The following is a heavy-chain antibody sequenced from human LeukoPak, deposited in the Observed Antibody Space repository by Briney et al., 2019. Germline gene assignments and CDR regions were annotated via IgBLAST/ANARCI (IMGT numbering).Heavy chain of an antibody. D-gene: IGHD5-18*01. Sequence: SETLSLTCTVSGGSISSYYWSWIRQPPGKGLEWIGYIYYSGSTNYNPSLKSRVTISVDTSKNQFSLKLSSVTAADTAVYYCARTGYSYGPGPYYFDHWGQGTLVTVSS. CDR2: IYYSGST. V-gene: IGHV4-59*01. CDR3: ARTGYSYGPGPYYFDH. CDR1: GGSISSYY. J-gene: IGHJ4*02.